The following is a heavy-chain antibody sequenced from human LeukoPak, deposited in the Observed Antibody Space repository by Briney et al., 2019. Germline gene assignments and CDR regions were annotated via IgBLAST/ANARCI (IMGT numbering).Heavy chain of an antibody. CDR2: IYYSGST. D-gene: IGHD3-9*01. J-gene: IGHJ6*02. CDR3: ARDPDDILTGYAYYYYYGMDV. Sequence: SETLSLTCTVSGGSISSSSYYWGWIRQPPGKGLEWIGSIYYSGSTYYNPSLKSRVTISVDTSKNQFSLKLSFVTAADTVVCYCARDPDDILTGYAYYYYYGMDVWGQGTTVTVSS. CDR1: GGSISSSSYY. V-gene: IGHV4-39*07.